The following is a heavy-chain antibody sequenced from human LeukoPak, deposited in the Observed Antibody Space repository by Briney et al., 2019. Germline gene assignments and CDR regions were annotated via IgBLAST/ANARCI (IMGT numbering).Heavy chain of an antibody. J-gene: IGHJ4*02. V-gene: IGHV3-21*01. CDR1: GFTFSSYS. Sequence: GGSLRLSCAASGFTFSSYSMNWVRQAPGKGLEWVSSIGSSGSYIYYADSVKGRFTISRDNAKNSLYLQVNSLRAEDTAVYYCARGLETGNVGFDYWGQGTLVTVSS. D-gene: IGHD1-1*01. CDR3: ARGLETGNVGFDY. CDR2: IGSSGSYI.